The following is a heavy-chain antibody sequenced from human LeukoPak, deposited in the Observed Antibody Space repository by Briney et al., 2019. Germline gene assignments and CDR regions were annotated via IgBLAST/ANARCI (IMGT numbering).Heavy chain of an antibody. J-gene: IGHJ4*02. CDR2: TSSDLNVK. Sequence: GGSLGPSWAALGFTLRNYVIHWVGKPPAKGLEWLAVTSSDLNVKLYADSVKGRFTISRDNSRSTLYLQMNSLRPEDTAIYYCAREGYYGSGSPPSLYFDYWGQGTLVTVSS. V-gene: IGHV3-30-3*01. CDR3: AREGYYGSGSPPSLYFDY. CDR1: GFTLRNYV. D-gene: IGHD3-10*01.